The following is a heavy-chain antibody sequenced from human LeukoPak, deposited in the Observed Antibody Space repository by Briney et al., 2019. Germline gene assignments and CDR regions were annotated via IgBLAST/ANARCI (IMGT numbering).Heavy chain of an antibody. J-gene: IGHJ4*02. D-gene: IGHD6-6*01. CDR3: ARGSNSSSFRGFDY. V-gene: IGHV4-34*01. CDR2: INHSGST. Sequence: PSETLSLTCAVYGGSFSGYYWSWIRQPPGKGLEWIGEINHSGSTNYNPSLKSRVTISVDTSKNQFSLKLNSVTAADTAVYYCARGSNSSSFRGFDYWGQGTLVTVSS. CDR1: GGSFSGYY.